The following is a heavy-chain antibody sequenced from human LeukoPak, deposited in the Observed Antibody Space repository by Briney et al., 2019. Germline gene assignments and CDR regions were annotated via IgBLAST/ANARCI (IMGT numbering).Heavy chain of an antibody. CDR1: GYTFTGYY. V-gene: IGHV1-2*02. D-gene: IGHD5-12*01. CDR2: INPNSGGT. Sequence: ASVKVSCKASGYTFTGYYMHWVRQAPGQGLEWMGWINPNSGGTNYAQKFQGRVTMTRDTSISTAYMELSRLRSDDTAVYYCARDLQWLRFADDDAGFDYWGRGTLVTVSS. J-gene: IGHJ4*02. CDR3: ARDLQWLRFADDDAGFDY.